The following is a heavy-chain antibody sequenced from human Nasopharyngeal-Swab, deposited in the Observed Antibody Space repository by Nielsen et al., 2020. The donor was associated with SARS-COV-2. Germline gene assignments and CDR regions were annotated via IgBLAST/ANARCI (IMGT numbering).Heavy chain of an antibody. Sequence: ASEKVSCKTSGYTFTRYGISWVRQAPGQGLEWMGIINPSGGSTRYAQKFQGRVTLTRDTSSSTAYMELSSLRSEDTAVYYGASDRGYFDPLGWFDPWGQGTLVTVSS. D-gene: IGHD3-9*01. CDR2: INPSGGST. J-gene: IGHJ5*02. CDR1: GYTFTRYG. CDR3: ASDRGYFDPLGWFDP. V-gene: IGHV1-46*01.